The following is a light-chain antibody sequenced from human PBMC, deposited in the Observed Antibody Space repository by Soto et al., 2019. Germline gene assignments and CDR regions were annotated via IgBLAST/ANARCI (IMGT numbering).Light chain of an antibody. CDR2: DSS. CDR1: QSVDKF. CDR3: QQRSNWPPRIT. V-gene: IGKV3-11*01. J-gene: IGKJ5*01. Sequence: EIELTQSPATLSLSPGETATLSCRASQSVDKFLAWYQQRPGQPPRLLISDSSNRATGVPVRFSGSGSGTVFTLTIGSLEPEDSAVYYCQQRSNWPPRITFGQGTRLEIK.